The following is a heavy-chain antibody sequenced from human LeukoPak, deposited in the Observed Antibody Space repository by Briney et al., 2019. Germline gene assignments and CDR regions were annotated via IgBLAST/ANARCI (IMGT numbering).Heavy chain of an antibody. J-gene: IGHJ4*02. V-gene: IGHV3-23*01. CDR1: GSTFSSYA. CDR3: ANHSDTAMVYAY. D-gene: IGHD5-18*01. CDR2: ISGSGSST. Sequence: GGSLRLSCAASGSTFSSYAMSWVRQAPGKGLEWVSGISGSGSSTYYADSVKGRFTISRDNSKNTLNLQMNSLRAEDTAVYYCANHSDTAMVYAYWGQGTLVTVSS.